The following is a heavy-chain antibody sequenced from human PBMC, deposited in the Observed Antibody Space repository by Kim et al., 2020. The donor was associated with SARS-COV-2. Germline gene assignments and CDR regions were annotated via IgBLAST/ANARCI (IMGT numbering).Heavy chain of an antibody. CDR3: AKMRITIFGVVIGPPYFDY. V-gene: IGHV3-23*01. Sequence: GGSLRLSCAASGFTFSSYAMSWVRQAPGKGLEWVSAISGSGGSTYYADSVKGRFTISRDNSKNTLYLQMNSLRAEDTAVYYCAKMRITIFGVVIGPPYFDYWGQGTLVTVSS. D-gene: IGHD3-3*01. CDR1: GFTFSSYA. CDR2: ISGSGGST. J-gene: IGHJ4*02.